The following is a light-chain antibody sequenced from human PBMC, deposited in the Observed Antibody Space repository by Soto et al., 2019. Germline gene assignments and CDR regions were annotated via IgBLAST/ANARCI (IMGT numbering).Light chain of an antibody. Sequence: DIRMTQSPSTLSAFVGDRVTITCRASQSISLSLAWYQQKPGKAPDLLISDASNLEAGVPSRFRGSGSGTDFTFTISRLQPEDIATYYCQQYENLPTFGQGTRLEIK. CDR1: QSISLS. V-gene: IGKV1-33*01. J-gene: IGKJ5*01. CDR2: DAS. CDR3: QQYENLPT.